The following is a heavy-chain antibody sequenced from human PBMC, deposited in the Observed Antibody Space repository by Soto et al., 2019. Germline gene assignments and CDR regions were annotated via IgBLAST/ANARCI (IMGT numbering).Heavy chain of an antibody. J-gene: IGHJ3*02. CDR1: GGFVSSGSYY. CDR3: ARVERGTATSVVDTFDI. CDR2: MSHSGGT. Sequence: QVQLQQWGAGLLKPSETLSLTCAIYGGFVSSGSYYWGWIRQPPGKGLEWIGEMSHSGGTHFNPSLYCRVTISVDTSKYQFSLKMRLVTAADTVLYYCARVERGTATSVVDTFDIWGPGTMVTVSS. V-gene: IGHV4-34*01. D-gene: IGHD1-1*01.